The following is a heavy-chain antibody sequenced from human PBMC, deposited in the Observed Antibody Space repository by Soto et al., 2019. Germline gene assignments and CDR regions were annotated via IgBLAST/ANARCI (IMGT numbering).Heavy chain of an antibody. CDR1: GFTFSSYG. J-gene: IGHJ6*02. V-gene: IGHV3-33*01. Sequence: GGSLRLSCAASGFTFSSYGMHWVRQAPGKGLEWVAVIWYDGSNKYYADSVKGRFTISRDNSKNTLYLQMNSLRAEDTAVYYCARYRTTAYHSDYYYGMDVWGQGTTVTVSS. CDR3: ARYRTTAYHSDYYYGMDV. CDR2: IWYDGSNK. D-gene: IGHD4-17*01.